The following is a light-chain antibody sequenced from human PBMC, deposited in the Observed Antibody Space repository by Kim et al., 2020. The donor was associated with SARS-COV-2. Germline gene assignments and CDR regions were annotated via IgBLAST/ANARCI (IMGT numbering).Light chain of an antibody. V-gene: IGLV3-19*01. J-gene: IGLJ1*01. CDR2: GKN. Sequence: SSELTQDPAVSVALGQTVRITCQGDSLRSYYASWYQQKPGQAPVLVIYGKNNRPSGIPDRFSGSSSGNTASLTLTGAQAGDEADYYCNSRDSNDNGVF. CDR3: NSRDSNDNGV. CDR1: SLRSYY.